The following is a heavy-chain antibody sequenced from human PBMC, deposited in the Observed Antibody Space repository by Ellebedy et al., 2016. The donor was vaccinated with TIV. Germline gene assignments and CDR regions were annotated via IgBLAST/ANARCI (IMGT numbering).Heavy chain of an antibody. J-gene: IGHJ6*02. CDR3: ARDDDDILTGRNAMDV. D-gene: IGHD3-9*01. CDR2: ISSSSSTI. Sequence: GESLKISCAASGFTFSSYSMNWVRQAPGKGLEWVSYISSSSSTIYYADSVKGRFTISRDNAKNSLYLQMNSLRAEDTAVYYWARDDDDILTGRNAMDVWGQGTTVTVSS. V-gene: IGHV3-48*01. CDR1: GFTFSSYS.